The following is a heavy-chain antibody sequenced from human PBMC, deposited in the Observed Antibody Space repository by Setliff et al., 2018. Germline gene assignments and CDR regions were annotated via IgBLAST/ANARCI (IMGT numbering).Heavy chain of an antibody. CDR1: GASITSGHF. D-gene: IGHD5-18*01. V-gene: IGHV4-59*11. Sequence: PSETLSLTCGVSGASITSGHFWSWIRQPPGKGLQWIGYIYHNGNTNFNPSLKSRVNMSIDTSKNQFALNLKSVTAADTAVYYCARDRTAYSYGLDVWGQGTTVTVSS. J-gene: IGHJ6*02. CDR3: ARDRTAYSYGLDV. CDR2: IYHNGNT.